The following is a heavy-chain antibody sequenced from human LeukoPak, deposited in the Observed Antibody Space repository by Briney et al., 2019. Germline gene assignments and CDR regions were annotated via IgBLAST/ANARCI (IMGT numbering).Heavy chain of an antibody. CDR2: ISSSSGTI. CDR3: ARDDTDYYAGMDV. V-gene: IGHV3-48*04. Sequence: PGGSLRLSCAASGFIFNTYSMNWVRQAPGKGLEWISYISSSSGTIFYAESVKGRFTISRDNAEKSLYLQMNSLGAEDTAVYYWARDDTDYYAGMDVWDKGPTVPGSS. J-gene: IGHJ6*04. CDR1: GFIFNTYS.